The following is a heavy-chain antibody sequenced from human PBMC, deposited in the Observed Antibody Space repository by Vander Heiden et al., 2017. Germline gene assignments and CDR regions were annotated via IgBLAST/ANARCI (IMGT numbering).Heavy chain of an antibody. D-gene: IGHD3-3*01. V-gene: IGHV4-59*01. CDR2: IYYSGST. J-gene: IGHJ4*02. Sequence: QVQLQESGPGLVKPSETLSLTCTVSGGSINYYWSWIRQPPGKGLEWIGYIYYSGSTNYNPSLKSRVTISVDTSKNQFSLRLSSVTAADTALYFCARGGYYSSFDHWAREPWSPSPQ. CDR1: GGSINYY. CDR3: ARGGYYSSFDH.